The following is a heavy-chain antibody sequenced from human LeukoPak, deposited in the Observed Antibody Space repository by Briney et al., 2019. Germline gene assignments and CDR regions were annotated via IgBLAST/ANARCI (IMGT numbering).Heavy chain of an antibody. Sequence: GGSLRLSCAASGFTFSSYWMTWVRQAPGKGLEWVANIGEDGSEKYYVDSVKGRFTISRDNAKNSLYLQVNSLRAEDTAVYYCAKVDEGRDFWSGYYYDAFDIWGQGTMVTVSS. V-gene: IGHV3-7*01. CDR2: IGEDGSEK. J-gene: IGHJ3*02. CDR3: AKVDEGRDFWSGYYYDAFDI. CDR1: GFTFSSYW. D-gene: IGHD3-3*01.